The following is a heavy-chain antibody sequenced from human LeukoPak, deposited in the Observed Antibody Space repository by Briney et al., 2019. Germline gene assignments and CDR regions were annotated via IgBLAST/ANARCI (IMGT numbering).Heavy chain of an antibody. CDR3: ARDLGGILADY. J-gene: IGHJ4*02. D-gene: IGHD3-16*01. CDR2: INSDGRIT. V-gene: IGHV3-74*01. Sequence: PGGSLRLSCAASGFTFSDYWMHWVRQAPGKGLVGVSRINSDGRITSYADSVKGRFTISRDNAKNSLYLQMSSLRAEDTAVYYCARDLGGILADYWGQGTLVTVSS. CDR1: GFTFSDYW.